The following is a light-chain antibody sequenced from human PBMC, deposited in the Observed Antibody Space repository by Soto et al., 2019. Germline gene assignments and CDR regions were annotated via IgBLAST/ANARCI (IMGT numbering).Light chain of an antibody. CDR2: KSS. J-gene: IGKJ1*01. CDR1: QSISSW. CDR3: QQYNTYPWT. V-gene: IGKV1-5*03. Sequence: DTQMTQSPSTLSASVGDRVTITFRASQSISSWLAWYQQKPGKAPKLLIYKSSSLESGVSARFSGSGSGTEFTLTISSLQPEDFATYYCQQYNTYPWTFGQGSKVDIK.